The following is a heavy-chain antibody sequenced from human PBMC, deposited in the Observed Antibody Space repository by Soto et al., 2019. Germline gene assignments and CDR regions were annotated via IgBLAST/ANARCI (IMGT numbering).Heavy chain of an antibody. CDR2: INYSGST. J-gene: IGHJ3*02. D-gene: IGHD3-10*01. V-gene: IGHV4-31*03. CDR3: ARRFGELFGAFDI. CDR1: GGSISSGGYY. Sequence: SETLSLTCTVSGGSISSGGYYWSWIRQHPGKGLEWIGEINYSGSTYYNPSLKSRVTISVDTSKNQFSLKLSSVTAADAAVYYCARRFGELFGAFDIWGQGTMVTVSS.